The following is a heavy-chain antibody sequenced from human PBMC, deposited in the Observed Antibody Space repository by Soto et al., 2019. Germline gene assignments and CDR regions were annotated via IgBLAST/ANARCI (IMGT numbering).Heavy chain of an antibody. V-gene: IGHV3-15*01. CDR1: GFSFSYAW. CDR3: TTDGEGGPAH. CDR2: IKSKSEGGTT. Sequence: EVQLVESGGGLVKPGGSLRLSCAASGFSFSYAWMRWVRQAPGRLEWVGRIKSKSEGGTTDYAAPVKVRFTISRDDSKDTLYLQMNSLKTEDTAVYYCTTDGEGGPAHWGQGTLVAVSS. J-gene: IGHJ4*02. D-gene: IGHD2-15*01.